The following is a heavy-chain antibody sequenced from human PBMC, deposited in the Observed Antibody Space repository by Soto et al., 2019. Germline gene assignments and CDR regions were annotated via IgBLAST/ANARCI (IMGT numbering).Heavy chain of an antibody. CDR2: IYYSGNT. CDR1: VGSIRSNSSL. CDR3: AREGGRYCTGGSCQVDY. D-gene: IGHD2-15*01. J-gene: IGHJ4*02. Sequence: ETPSLIYTVPVGSIRSNSSLWGWFRPPPGQGLEWIGSIYYSGNTYYTPSLKSRVTISVDTSKNQFSLKLSSVTAADTAVYYCAREGGRYCTGGSCQVDYWGQGTLVTVSS. V-gene: IGHV4-39*02.